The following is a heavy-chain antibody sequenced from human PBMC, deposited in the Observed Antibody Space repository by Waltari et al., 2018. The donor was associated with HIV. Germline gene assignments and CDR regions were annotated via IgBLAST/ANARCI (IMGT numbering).Heavy chain of an antibody. Sequence: QVQLVESGGGVVQPGRSLRLSCAASGFTFSSYAMHWVRQAPGKGLEWVAVISYDGSNKYYADSVKGRFTISRDNSKNTLYLQMNSLRAEDTAVYYCARVGSSWSGQHWGQGTLVTVSS. J-gene: IGHJ1*01. CDR3: ARVGSSWSGQH. CDR1: GFTFSSYA. D-gene: IGHD6-13*01. CDR2: ISYDGSNK. V-gene: IGHV3-30*01.